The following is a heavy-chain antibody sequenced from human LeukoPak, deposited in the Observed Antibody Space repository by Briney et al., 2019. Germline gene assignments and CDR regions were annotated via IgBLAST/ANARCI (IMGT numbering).Heavy chain of an antibody. D-gene: IGHD5-24*01. Sequence: PGGSLILSCAASGFTFSSYGMHWVRQAPGKGLEWVAFIRYDGSNKYYAHSVMGRFTISRDNSKNTLYLQVDSLRGEDTAVYYCAKDQATIIPTRGRLDPWGQGTLVTVSS. J-gene: IGHJ5*02. CDR3: AKDQATIIPTRGRLDP. V-gene: IGHV3-30*02. CDR1: GFTFSSYG. CDR2: IRYDGSNK.